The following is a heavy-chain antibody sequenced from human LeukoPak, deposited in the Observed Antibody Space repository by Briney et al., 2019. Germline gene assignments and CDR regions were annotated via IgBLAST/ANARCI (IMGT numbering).Heavy chain of an antibody. CDR1: GHPINSAYY. Sequence: SETLSLTCAVSGHPINSAYYWVWIRQPPGKGLEWIGSLYHPDSTYYNPSLESRVTMSVDTSRNQFSLKLSFVTAADTAVYYCAKQFDSYFYYYLDVWGTGTTVTVSS. J-gene: IGHJ6*03. CDR3: AKQFDSYFYYYLDV. CDR2: LYHPDST. D-gene: IGHD3-10*01. V-gene: IGHV4-38-2*01.